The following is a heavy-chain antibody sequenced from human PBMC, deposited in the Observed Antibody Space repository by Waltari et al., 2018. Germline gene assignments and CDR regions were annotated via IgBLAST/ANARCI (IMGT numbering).Heavy chain of an antibody. CDR1: GGTFSSYA. D-gene: IGHD3-10*01. V-gene: IGHV1-69*13. CDR2: IIPIFGTA. CDR3: ASRIFGRTYYYGRDV. J-gene: IGHJ6*02. Sequence: QVQLVQSGAEVKKPGSSVKVSCKASGGTFSSYAISWVRQAPGQGLEWMGGIIPIFGTANYAQKCQGRVTINAEESTSTAYMELSSLRAEDTAVYYCASRIFGRTYYYGRDVWGQGTTVTVSS.